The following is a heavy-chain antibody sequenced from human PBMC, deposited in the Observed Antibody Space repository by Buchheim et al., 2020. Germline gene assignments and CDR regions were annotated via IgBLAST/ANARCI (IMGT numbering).Heavy chain of an antibody. CDR2: INHSGST. CDR3: ASSREYIGTSTWTYRFDY. D-gene: IGHD3/OR15-3a*01. J-gene: IGHJ4*02. Sequence: QVQMQQWGAGLLKPSETLSLTCAVYGGSFSGHYWSWIRQSPGEGLEWIGEINHSGSTNYNPSLKSRVTVSLDTTTNQFYLGLTSVTAADTAVYYCASSREYIGTSTWTYRFDYWGQGTL. CDR1: GGSFSGHY. V-gene: IGHV4-34*01.